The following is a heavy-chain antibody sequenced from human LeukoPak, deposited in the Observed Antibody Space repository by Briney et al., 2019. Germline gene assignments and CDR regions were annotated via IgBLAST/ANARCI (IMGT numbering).Heavy chain of an antibody. V-gene: IGHV4-34*01. CDR2: INHSGST. Sequence: SETLSLTCAVYGGSFSGYYWSWIRQPPGKGLEWIGEINHSGSTNYNPSLKSRVTISVDTSKNQFSLKLSSVTAADTAVYYCARDPEWLGYFDYWGQGTLVTVSS. J-gene: IGHJ4*02. D-gene: IGHD6-19*01. CDR3: ARDPEWLGYFDY. CDR1: GGSFSGYY.